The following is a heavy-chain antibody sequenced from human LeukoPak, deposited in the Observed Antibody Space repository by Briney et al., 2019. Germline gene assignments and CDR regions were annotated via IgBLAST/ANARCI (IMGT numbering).Heavy chain of an antibody. CDR2: ISGSGGST. V-gene: IGHV3-23*01. CDR3: AKPIAVAGDTYYFDY. Sequence: PGGSLRLSCAASGFTFSSYSMNWVRQAPGKGLEWVSAISGSGGSTYFADSVKGRFTISRDNSKNTLYLQMNSLRAEDTAVYYCAKPIAVAGDTYYFDYWGQGTLVTVSS. D-gene: IGHD6-19*01. J-gene: IGHJ4*02. CDR1: GFTFSSYS.